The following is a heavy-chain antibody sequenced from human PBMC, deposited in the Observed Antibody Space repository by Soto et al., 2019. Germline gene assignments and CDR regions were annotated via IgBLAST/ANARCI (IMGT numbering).Heavy chain of an antibody. CDR1: GFSFDDFA. CDR2: VSWNGGLI. D-gene: IGHD3-16*01. J-gene: IGHJ4*02. Sequence: EVQLVESGGGLVHPGRSLRLSCVASGFSFDDFAMHWVRQAPGKGLEWVSGVSWNGGLIGYADSVKGRFAISRDSAKSSLLLQMNSLRAEDTALYFCAKALGGWSRVLDHWGRGTQVAVSS. V-gene: IGHV3-9*01. CDR3: AKALGGWSRVLDH.